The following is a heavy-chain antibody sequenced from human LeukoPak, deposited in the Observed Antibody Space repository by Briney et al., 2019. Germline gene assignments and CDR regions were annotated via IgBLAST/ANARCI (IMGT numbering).Heavy chain of an antibody. CDR2: IDPNSGGT. CDR3: ARDLRTLGVQSCFDY. J-gene: IGHJ4*02. D-gene: IGHD1-1*01. Sequence: ASVKASSTASGYTFTGYYMHWVRQAPGQGLEWMGWIDPNSGGTNYAQKFQGRVTMTRDTSISTAYMELSRLRSDDTAVYYCARDLRTLGVQSCFDYWGQGTLVTVSS. CDR1: GYTFTGYY. V-gene: IGHV1-2*02.